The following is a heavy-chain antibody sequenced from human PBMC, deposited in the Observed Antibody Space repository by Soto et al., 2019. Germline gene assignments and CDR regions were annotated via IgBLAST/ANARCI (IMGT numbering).Heavy chain of an antibody. CDR2: TYYRSKWYN. J-gene: IGHJ4*02. CDR3: ARMVGREADS. D-gene: IGHD2-15*01. CDR1: VDSVSSNSAA. Sequence: QVQLQQSGPGLVKPSQTLSLTCAISVDSVSSNSAAWNWIRQSPSRGLEWLGRTYYRSKWYNDYAVSVKSLITINPDTSSNLFSLQLSSVTPEDTAVYYWARMVGREADSWGQGTLVTVSS. V-gene: IGHV6-1*01.